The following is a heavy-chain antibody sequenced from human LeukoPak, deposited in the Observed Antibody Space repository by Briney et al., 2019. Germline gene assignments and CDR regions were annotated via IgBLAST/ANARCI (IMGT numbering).Heavy chain of an antibody. D-gene: IGHD5-24*01. J-gene: IGHJ4*02. CDR3: ARHNKFVEMATIDY. CDR2: IYYSGST. V-gene: IGHV4-39*01. Sequence: SETLSLTCTVSGGSISSSSYYWGWIRQPPWKGLEWIGSIYYSGSTYYNPSLKSRVTISVDTSKNQFSLKLSSVTAADTAVYYCARHNKFVEMATIDYWGQGTLVTVSS. CDR1: GGSISSSSYY.